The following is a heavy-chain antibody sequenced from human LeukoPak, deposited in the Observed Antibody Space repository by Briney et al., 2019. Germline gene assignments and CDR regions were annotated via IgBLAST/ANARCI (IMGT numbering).Heavy chain of an antibody. CDR3: ARGPEDIAVVPLDE. V-gene: IGHV4-34*01. Sequence: PETLSLTCAVYSGSFSGYYWSWMRQSPGKGREWIGEINHSGSTNYNPSLKSRVTISVDTSKNQFSLKLSAVTAAATAMYYCARGPEDIAVVPLDECGQGSLVTLSS. J-gene: IGHJ4*02. D-gene: IGHD2-2*01. CDR1: SGSFSGYY. CDR2: INHSGST.